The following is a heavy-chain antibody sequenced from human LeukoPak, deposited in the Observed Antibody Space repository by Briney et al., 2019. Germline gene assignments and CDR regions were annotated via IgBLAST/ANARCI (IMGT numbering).Heavy chain of an antibody. D-gene: IGHD3-22*01. J-gene: IGHJ4*02. CDR3: ARDLYYYDSSGYQFDY. V-gene: IGHV3-11*01. CDR1: GFTFSDYY. Sequence: SGGSLRLSCAASGFTFSDYYMSWIRRAPGKGLEWVSYISSSGSTIYYADSVKGRFTISRDNAKNSLYLQMNSLRAEDTAVYYCARDLYYYDSSGYQFDYWGQGTLVTVSS. CDR2: ISSSGSTI.